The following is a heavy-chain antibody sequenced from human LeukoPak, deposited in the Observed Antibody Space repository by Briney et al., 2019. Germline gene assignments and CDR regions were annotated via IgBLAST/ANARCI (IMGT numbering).Heavy chain of an antibody. CDR1: GFTFSSYG. D-gene: IGHD3-9*01. J-gene: IGHJ4*02. Sequence: GGSLRLSCAASGFTFSSYGMSWVRQAPGKGLEWVSGISGSGGSTYYADSVKGRLTISRDNSKNTLYLQMNSLRAEDTAIYYCAREPDYDLLTGYIDYWGQGTLVTVSS. CDR2: ISGSGGST. CDR3: AREPDYDLLTGYIDY. V-gene: IGHV3-23*01.